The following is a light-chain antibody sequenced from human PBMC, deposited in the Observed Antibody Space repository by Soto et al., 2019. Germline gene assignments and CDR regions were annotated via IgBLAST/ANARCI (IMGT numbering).Light chain of an antibody. Sequence: QSALTQHASVSGSPGQSITISCTGTSSDVGAYDFVSWYQHSPGKAPKLVTFDVTHRPPGISDRFSGAKSANTASLTISGLQAEDEAFYYCSSYTTRSTLVFGGGTKLTVL. CDR3: SSYTTRSTLV. CDR1: SSDVGAYDF. CDR2: DVT. J-gene: IGLJ2*01. V-gene: IGLV2-14*01.